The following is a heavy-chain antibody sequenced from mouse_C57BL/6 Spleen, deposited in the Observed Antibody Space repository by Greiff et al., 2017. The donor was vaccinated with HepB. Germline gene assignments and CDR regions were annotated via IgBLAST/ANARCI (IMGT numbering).Heavy chain of an antibody. V-gene: IGHV1-52*01. CDR2: IDPSDSET. D-gene: IGHD1-1*01. CDR1: GYTFTSYW. Sequence: VQLQQPGAELVRPGSSVKLSCQASGYTFTSYWMHWVKQRPIQGLEWIGNIDPSDSETPYNQKFKDKATLTVDKSSSTAYMQLSSLTSEDSAVYYCARSYYYGSRPMDYWGQGTSVTVSS. CDR3: ARSYYYGSRPMDY. J-gene: IGHJ4*01.